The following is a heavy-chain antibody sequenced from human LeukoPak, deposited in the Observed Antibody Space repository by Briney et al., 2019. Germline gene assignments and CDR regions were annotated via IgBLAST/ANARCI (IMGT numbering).Heavy chain of an antibody. D-gene: IGHD3-10*01. CDR3: AFTYYYGSGMFDY. Sequence: GGSLRLSCVASGFSFSNHRMSWVRQAPGKGLEWVAFIRYDGSNKYYADSVKGRFTISRDNSKNTLYLQMNSLRAEDTAVYYCAFTYYYGSGMFDYWGQGTLVTVSS. J-gene: IGHJ4*02. CDR1: GFSFSNHR. CDR2: IRYDGSNK. V-gene: IGHV3-30*02.